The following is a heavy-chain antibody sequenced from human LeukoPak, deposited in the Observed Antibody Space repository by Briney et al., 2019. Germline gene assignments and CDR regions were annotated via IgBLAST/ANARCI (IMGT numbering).Heavy chain of an antibody. CDR2: ISYDGSNK. CDR3: AKVGSSWYNDAFDI. CDR1: GFTFSSYG. Sequence: PGRSLRLSCAASGFTFSSYGMHWVRQAPGKGLEWVAVISYDGSNKYYADSVKGRFTISRDNSKNTLYLQMNSLRAEDTAVYYCAKVGSSWYNDAFDIWGQGTTVTVSS. D-gene: IGHD6-13*01. V-gene: IGHV3-30*18. J-gene: IGHJ3*02.